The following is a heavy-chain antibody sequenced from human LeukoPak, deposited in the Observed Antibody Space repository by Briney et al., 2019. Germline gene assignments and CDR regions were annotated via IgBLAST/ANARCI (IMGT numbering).Heavy chain of an antibody. CDR3: ARDEMDSLDY. J-gene: IGHJ4*02. V-gene: IGHV1-46*01. D-gene: IGHD5-24*01. CDR1: GYTFTSYY. Sequence: ASVKVSCKASGYTFTSYYLHWVRQAPGQGLEWMGIINPSGGYTNYAQKFQDRVTMTRDTSTSTVYMQLSSLRSEDTAVYYCARDEMDSLDYWGQGTLVTVSS. CDR2: INPSGGYT.